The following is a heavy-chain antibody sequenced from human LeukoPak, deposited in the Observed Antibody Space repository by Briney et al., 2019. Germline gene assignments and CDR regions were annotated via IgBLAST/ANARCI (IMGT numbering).Heavy chain of an antibody. CDR3: AKGMLSGYDLYAFDI. D-gene: IGHD5-12*01. Sequence: PGGSLRLSCAASGFTFSSYWMNWARQAPGKGLEWVSGISWNSGSIGYADSVKGRFTISRDNAKNSLYLQMSSLRAEDTAFYYCAKGMLSGYDLYAFDIWGQGTMVTVSS. V-gene: IGHV3-9*01. J-gene: IGHJ3*02. CDR2: ISWNSGSI. CDR1: GFTFSSYW.